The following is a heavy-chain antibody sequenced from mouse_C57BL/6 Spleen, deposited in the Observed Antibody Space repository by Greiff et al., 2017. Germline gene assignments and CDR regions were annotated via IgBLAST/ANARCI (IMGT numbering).Heavy chain of an antibody. Sequence: QVQLQQPGAELVRPGTSVKLSCKASGYTFTSYWMHWVKQRPGQGLEWIGVIDPSDSYTNYNQKFKGKATLTVDTSSSTAYMQLSSLTSEDSAVYYGASGYGPYYFDYWGKGTTLTVSS. CDR3: ASGYGPYYFDY. CDR1: GYTFTSYW. J-gene: IGHJ2*01. CDR2: IDPSDSYT. D-gene: IGHD1-2*01. V-gene: IGHV1-59*01.